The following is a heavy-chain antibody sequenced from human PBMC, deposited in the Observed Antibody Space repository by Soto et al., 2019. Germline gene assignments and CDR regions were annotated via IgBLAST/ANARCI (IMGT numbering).Heavy chain of an antibody. CDR3: AKRQQLVRYYYGLDV. Sequence: GGAPRLSCAAPGLTVSSNYMNWVRPAPGKGLEWVSTLYGGDNPEYADSVKGRFTISRDNSRNTLYLQMNSLRADDTAVYYCAKRQQLVRYYYGLDVWGQGTTVTVS. CDR1: GLTVSSNY. CDR2: LYGGDNP. J-gene: IGHJ6*02. D-gene: IGHD6-13*01. V-gene: IGHV3-53*01.